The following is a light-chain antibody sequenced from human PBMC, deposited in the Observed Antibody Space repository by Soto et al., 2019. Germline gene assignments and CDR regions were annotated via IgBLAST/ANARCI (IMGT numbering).Light chain of an antibody. V-gene: IGLV2-11*01. J-gene: IGLJ3*02. CDR2: DVT. Sequence: QSVLIQPRSVSGSPGQSVTISCTGTSSDVGGYNFVSWYQQHPGKVPRLMIYDVTKRPSWVPDRFSGSKSGNTASQTISGLLLEDEADYYCCSYAGRDTLGMFGGGTKLTVL. CDR3: CSYAGRDTLGM. CDR1: SSDVGGYNF.